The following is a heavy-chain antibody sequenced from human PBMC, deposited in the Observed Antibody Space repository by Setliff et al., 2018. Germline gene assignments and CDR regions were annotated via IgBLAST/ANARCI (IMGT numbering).Heavy chain of an antibody. J-gene: IGHJ4*01. CDR3: ARAPNDLGVGWLFNNYFDY. Sequence: SETLSLTCNVSGGSVSSGYYYWDWIRQPPGKGLEWIGTVYYTGRTYYNPSLKSRVTIAVDAPDNHFSLKLRSVTAADTAVYYCARAPNDLGVGWLFNNYFDYWGHGTLVTVSS. CDR2: VYYTGRT. D-gene: IGHD3-9*01. CDR1: GGSVSSGYYY. V-gene: IGHV4-39*02.